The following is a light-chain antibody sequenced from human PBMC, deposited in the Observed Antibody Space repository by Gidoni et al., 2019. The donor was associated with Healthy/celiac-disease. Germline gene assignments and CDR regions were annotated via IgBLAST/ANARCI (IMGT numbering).Light chain of an antibody. CDR1: SSDVGGYNY. J-gene: IGLJ1*01. CDR3: SSYTSSSTRV. CDR2: EVS. Sequence: QSALTQPASLSGSPGQSITISCTVTSSDVGGYNYVSWYQQHPGKAPKLMIYEVSNRPSGVSNRFSGSKSGNTASLTISGLQAEDEADYYCSSYTSSSTRVFGTGTKVTVL. V-gene: IGLV2-14*01.